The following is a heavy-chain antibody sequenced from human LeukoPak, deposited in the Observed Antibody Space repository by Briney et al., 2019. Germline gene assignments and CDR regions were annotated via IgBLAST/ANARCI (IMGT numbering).Heavy chain of an antibody. D-gene: IGHD6-13*01. CDR2: ISIPGSI. CDR3: ARDKGSSWSDAFDI. V-gene: IGHV3-53*01. J-gene: IGHJ3*02. Sequence: GGSLRLSCAASWFTVSSNYMTWVRQAPGKGLEWVSVISIPGSITYADSVKGRFTTSRDNSKNTLYLQMNSLRADNTAVYYCARDKGSSWSDAFDIWGQGTMVTVSS. CDR1: WFTVSSNY.